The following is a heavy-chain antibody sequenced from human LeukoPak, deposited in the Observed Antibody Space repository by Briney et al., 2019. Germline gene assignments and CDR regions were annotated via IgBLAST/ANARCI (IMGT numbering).Heavy chain of an antibody. V-gene: IGHV1-18*01. CDR1: GYTFTSYG. J-gene: IGHJ6*02. CDR3: ARDGIVVVPAAIYYYYYGMDV. D-gene: IGHD2-2*02. Sequence: VTVSCKASGYTFTSYGISWVRQAPGQGLEWMGWISAYNGNTNYAQKLQGRVTMTTDTSTSTAYMELRSLRSDDTAVYYCARDGIVVVPAAIYYYYYGMDVWGQGTTVTVSS. CDR2: ISAYNGNT.